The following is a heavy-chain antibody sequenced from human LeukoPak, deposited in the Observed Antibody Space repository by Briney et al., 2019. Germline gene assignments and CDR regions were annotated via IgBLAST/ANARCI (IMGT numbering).Heavy chain of an antibody. CDR3: ARDGVATINY. CDR2: IKQDGSEK. D-gene: IGHD5-12*01. J-gene: IGHJ4*02. V-gene: IGHV3-7*01. Sequence: GGSLRLSCAASGFIFRSYWMSWVRQAPGKGLEWVANIKQDGSEKYYVDSVKGRFTISRDNAKNSLYLQMNSLRAEDTAVYYCARDGVATINYWGQGTLVTVSS. CDR1: GFIFRSYW.